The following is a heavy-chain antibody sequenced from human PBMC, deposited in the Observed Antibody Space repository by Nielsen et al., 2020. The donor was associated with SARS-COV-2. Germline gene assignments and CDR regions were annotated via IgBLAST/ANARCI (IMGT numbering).Heavy chain of an antibody. CDR3: AKAGGSGWYYFDY. CDR2: ITGSTGKT. D-gene: IGHD6-19*01. CDR1: GFTFSAYA. J-gene: IGHJ4*02. V-gene: IGHV3-23*01. Sequence: GGSLRLSCAASGFTFSAYAMNWVRQAPGKGLEWISSITGSTGKTYYADSVKGRFTISRDNSKNTLYLQMNSLRAEDTAVYYCAKAGGSGWYYFDYWGQGTLVTVSS.